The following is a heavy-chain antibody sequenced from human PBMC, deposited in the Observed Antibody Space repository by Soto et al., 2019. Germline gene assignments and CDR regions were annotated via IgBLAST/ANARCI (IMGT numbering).Heavy chain of an antibody. CDR2: ISGSGGST. D-gene: IGHD6-19*01. Sequence: PGGSQRLSCAASGFTFSSYAMSWVRPAPGKGLEWVSAISGSGGSTYYADSVKGRFTISRDNSKNTLYLQMNSLRAEDTAVYYCAKDVLLAVAGTGPYYYGMDVWGQGTTVTVSS. CDR1: GFTFSSYA. V-gene: IGHV3-23*01. CDR3: AKDVLLAVAGTGPYYYGMDV. J-gene: IGHJ6*02.